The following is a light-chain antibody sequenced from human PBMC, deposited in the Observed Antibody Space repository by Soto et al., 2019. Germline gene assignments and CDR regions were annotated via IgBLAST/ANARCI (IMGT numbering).Light chain of an antibody. CDR3: HQYGSSPLT. CDR2: GAS. V-gene: IGKV3-20*01. CDR1: QSVSSSY. J-gene: IGKJ1*01. Sequence: EIVLTQSPGTLSLSPGERATLSCRASQSVSSSYLAWYQQKPGQAPRLLIYGASSRATGIPDRFSGSGSGTDFALTMSRLEREDFAVYYCHQYGSSPLTFGQGTKVEIK.